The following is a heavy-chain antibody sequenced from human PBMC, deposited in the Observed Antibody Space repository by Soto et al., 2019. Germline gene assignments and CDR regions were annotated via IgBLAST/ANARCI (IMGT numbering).Heavy chain of an antibody. CDR2: TFYRSKWYY. D-gene: IGHD1-26*01. V-gene: IGHV6-1*01. J-gene: IGHJ6*02. CDR3: SRRLKLGADYYGMDV. CDR1: GDSVSSTSAA. Sequence: SQTVSLTCAISGDSVSSTSAAWNWIRQSPSRGLEWLGRTFYRSKWYYDYAVSVKSRITINPDTSKNQFSLQLNSVTPEDTAVYYCSRRLKLGADYYGMDVWGQGTTVTVSS.